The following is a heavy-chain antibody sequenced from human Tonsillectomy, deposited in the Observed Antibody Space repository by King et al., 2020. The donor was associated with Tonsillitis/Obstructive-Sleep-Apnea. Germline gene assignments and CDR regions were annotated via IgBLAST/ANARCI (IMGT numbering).Heavy chain of an antibody. V-gene: IGHV3-23*04. Sequence: VQLVESGGGLVQPGGSLRLSCAASGFTFSNYAMDWVRQAPGKGLEWVSGISGSGGSTYDADSVTGRFTISRDKSKNTLYLHMNSLRAEDTAVYYCAKVGIEQLTPFDYWGQGTLVTVSS. J-gene: IGHJ4*02. CDR1: GFTFSNYA. CDR3: AKVGIEQLTPFDY. D-gene: IGHD6-6*01. CDR2: ISGSGGST.